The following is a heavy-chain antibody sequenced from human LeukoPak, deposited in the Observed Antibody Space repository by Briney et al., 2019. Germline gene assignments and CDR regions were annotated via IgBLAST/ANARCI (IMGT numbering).Heavy chain of an antibody. D-gene: IGHD5-12*01. J-gene: IGHJ3*02. Sequence: GGSLRLSCAASGFTFSSYAMSWVRQAPGKGLEWVPAISGSGGSTYYADSVKGRFTISRDNSKNTLYLQMNSLRAEDTAVYYCAKDPVDIVATISLAFDIWGQGTMVTVSS. CDR1: GFTFSSYA. CDR2: ISGSGGST. CDR3: AKDPVDIVATISLAFDI. V-gene: IGHV3-23*01.